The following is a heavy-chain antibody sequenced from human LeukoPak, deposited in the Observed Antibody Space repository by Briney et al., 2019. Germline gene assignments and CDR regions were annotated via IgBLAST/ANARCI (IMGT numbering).Heavy chain of an antibody. V-gene: IGHV3-23*01. Sequence: PGGSLRLSCAASGLTFSSYAMSWVRQAPGKGLEWVSAISGSGGSTYYADSVKGRFTISRDNSKNTLYLQMNSLRAEDTAVYYCAKAVRYYRHFDYWGQGTLSPSPQ. CDR1: GLTFSSYA. J-gene: IGHJ4*02. CDR3: AKAVRYYRHFDY. D-gene: IGHD2/OR15-2a*01. CDR2: ISGSGGST.